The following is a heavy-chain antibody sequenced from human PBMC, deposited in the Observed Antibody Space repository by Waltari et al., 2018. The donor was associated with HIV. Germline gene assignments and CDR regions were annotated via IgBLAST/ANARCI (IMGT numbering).Heavy chain of an antibody. V-gene: IGHV3-53*01. CDR3: ATVLVRTSWVITTAPFDY. CDR1: GVAGINLY. J-gene: IGHJ4*02. Sequence: EVPLVESGAGLIQHGGSLRVACAASGVAGINLYLSWVRQAPGKGLEWVSLIYRNATTYYADSVKGRFTISGDNSKNTLYLQMNSLRADDTAVYFCATVLVRTSWVITTAPFDYWGQGTLVTVSS. D-gene: IGHD3-22*01. CDR2: IYRNATT.